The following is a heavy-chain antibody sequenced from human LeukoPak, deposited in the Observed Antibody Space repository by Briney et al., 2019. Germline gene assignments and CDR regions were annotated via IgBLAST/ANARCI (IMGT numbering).Heavy chain of an antibody. V-gene: IGHV3-23*01. CDR1: GFTFSNHV. CDR2: ISDSGGST. D-gene: IGHD6-25*01. Sequence: PSGGSQRLFCAASGFTFSNHVMSWGRHSLGKRLEWLSGISDSGGSTYYADSVKGRFTISRDNSETTLYLQMNTLRAEDTAIYFCAKSLAARWVIDYWGQGTLVTVSS. CDR3: AKSLAARWVIDY. J-gene: IGHJ4*02.